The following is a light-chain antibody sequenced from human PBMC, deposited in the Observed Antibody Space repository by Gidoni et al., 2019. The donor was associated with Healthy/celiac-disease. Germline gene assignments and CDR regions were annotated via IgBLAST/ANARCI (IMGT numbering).Light chain of an antibody. CDR1: QSISSY. Sequence: DIQMTHSPSSLSASVGDRVTITGRESQSISSYLKWYQQKPGKAPKLLIYAASSLQSGSPSRFSGSGSGTEFTLTSSSLQPEDFATYYCQQSYSTPRITFGQGTRLEIK. CDR3: QQSYSTPRIT. V-gene: IGKV1-39*01. CDR2: AAS. J-gene: IGKJ5*01.